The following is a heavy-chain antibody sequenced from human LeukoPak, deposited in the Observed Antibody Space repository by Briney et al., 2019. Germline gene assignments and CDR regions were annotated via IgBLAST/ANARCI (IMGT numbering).Heavy chain of an antibody. Sequence: PGGSLRLSCAASGFSFSNYGMHWVRQAPGKGLEWVAVISYDGSNKYYADSVKGRFTISRDNSKNTLYLQMNSLRAEDTAVYYCAKDRWGVQYGMDVWGQGTTVTVSS. J-gene: IGHJ6*02. D-gene: IGHD4-23*01. V-gene: IGHV3-30*18. CDR3: AKDRWGVQYGMDV. CDR2: ISYDGSNK. CDR1: GFSFSNYG.